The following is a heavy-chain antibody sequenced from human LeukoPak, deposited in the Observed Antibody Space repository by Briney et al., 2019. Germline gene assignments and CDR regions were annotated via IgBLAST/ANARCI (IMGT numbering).Heavy chain of an antibody. CDR2: IYYSGST. CDR3: ARLTTGTTKRFDP. CDR1: GGSISRGGYY. Sequence: PSQTLSLTCTVSGGSISRGGYYCSSIRQPPGKGLEWIGYIYYSGSTYYNPSLKSRVTISVDTSKNKFSLKLSSVTAADTAVYYCARLTTGTTKRFDPWGQGTLVTVSS. V-gene: IGHV4-31*03. D-gene: IGHD1-1*01. J-gene: IGHJ5*02.